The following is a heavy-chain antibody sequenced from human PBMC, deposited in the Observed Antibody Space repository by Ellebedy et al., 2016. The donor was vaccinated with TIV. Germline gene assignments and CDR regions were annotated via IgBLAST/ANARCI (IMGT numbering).Heavy chain of an antibody. V-gene: IGHV3-11*03. J-gene: IGHJ4*02. CDR3: ARLRGTMIVVVDY. CDR2: ISESSTYT. CDR1: GFTFSDYY. D-gene: IGHD3-22*01. Sequence: GGSLRLXXAASGFTFSDYYMTWIRQGPGKGLEWISYISESSTYTKYADSVKGRFTISRDNAKNSLYLQMNSLRAEDTAVYYCARLRGTMIVVVDYWGQGTLVTVSS.